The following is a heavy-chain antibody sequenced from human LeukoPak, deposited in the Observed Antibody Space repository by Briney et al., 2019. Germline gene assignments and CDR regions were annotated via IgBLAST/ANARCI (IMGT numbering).Heavy chain of an antibody. CDR3: ARAARRESHVLRFLEWSDDAFDI. Sequence: SVKVSCKASGGTFSSYAISWVRQAPGQGLEWMGGIIPIFGTANYAQKFQGRVTITADESTSTAYMELSSLRSEDTAVYYCARAARRESHVLRFLEWSDDAFDIWGQGTMVTVSS. J-gene: IGHJ3*02. D-gene: IGHD3-3*01. V-gene: IGHV1-69*13. CDR2: IIPIFGTA. CDR1: GGTFSSYA.